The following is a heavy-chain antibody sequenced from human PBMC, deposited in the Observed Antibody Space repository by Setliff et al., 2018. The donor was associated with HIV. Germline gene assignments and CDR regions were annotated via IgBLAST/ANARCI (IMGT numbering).Heavy chain of an antibody. CDR3: ARLPLRSGSPIDY. CDR1: GASISSVGYY. V-gene: IGHV4-31*03. J-gene: IGHJ4*02. D-gene: IGHD1-26*01. CDR2: IYYSGST. Sequence: SETLSLTCTVSGASISSVGYYWSWIRQHPGKGLEWIGYIYYSGSTYYNPSLKSRVTISIDTSKNQFSLKLSSVTAADTAVYYCARLPLRSGSPIDYWGQGTLVTVSS.